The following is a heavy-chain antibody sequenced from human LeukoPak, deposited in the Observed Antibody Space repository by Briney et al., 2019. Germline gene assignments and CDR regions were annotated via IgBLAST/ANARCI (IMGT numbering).Heavy chain of an antibody. CDR3: VKSDGKFRQRGAFDY. CDR1: GFTFSSYA. Sequence: PGGSLRLSCAASGFTFSSYAMSWVRQAPGKGLEWVSSISSSGGSTYNADSVKGRFTISRDNSKNTLYFQMSSLRAEDTAVYYCVKSDGKFRQRGAFDYWGQGTLVTVSS. CDR2: ISSSGGST. D-gene: IGHD1-26*01. J-gene: IGHJ4*02. V-gene: IGHV3-23*01.